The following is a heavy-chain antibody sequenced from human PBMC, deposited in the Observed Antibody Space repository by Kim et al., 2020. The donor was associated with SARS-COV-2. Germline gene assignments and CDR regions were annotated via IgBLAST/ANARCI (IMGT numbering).Heavy chain of an antibody. Sequence: GGSLRLSCVASGFTFSSYPMHWVRQAPGKGLQYVSAINTDGAYTCYANSVKGRFTISRDNSKNTLYLQMDSLRGEDTGVYYCARGEGVPPRMDVWGQGTTVTVSS. CDR2: INTDGAYT. D-gene: IGHD2-8*01. CDR3: ARGEGVPPRMDV. V-gene: IGHV3-64*01. CDR1: GFTFSSYP. J-gene: IGHJ6*02.